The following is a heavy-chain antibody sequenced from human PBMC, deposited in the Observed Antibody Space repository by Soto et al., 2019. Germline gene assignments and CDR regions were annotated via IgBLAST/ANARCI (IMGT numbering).Heavy chain of an antibody. CDR2: IGTAGDT. D-gene: IGHD2-15*01. CDR1: GFTFSSYD. J-gene: IGHJ6*03. Sequence: GGALRLSCAASGFTFSSYDMHWVRQATGKSLEWVSAIGTAGDTYYPGSVKGRFTISRENAKNSLYLQMNSLRAGDTAVYYCARAGCIGGSFQFFPYYMDVWGKGTSVTVSS. V-gene: IGHV3-13*01. CDR3: ARAGCIGGSFQFFPYYMDV.